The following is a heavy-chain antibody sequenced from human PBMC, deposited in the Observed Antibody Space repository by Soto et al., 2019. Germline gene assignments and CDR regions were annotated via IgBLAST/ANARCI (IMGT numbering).Heavy chain of an antibody. CDR1: GFTFSSYS. CDR2: ISSSSSYI. D-gene: IGHD4-4*01. CDR3: ARDEGIYSNYLYYYYYGMDV. V-gene: IGHV3-21*01. J-gene: IGHJ6*02. Sequence: GGSLRLSCAASGFTFSSYSMNWVRQAPGKGLEWVSSISSSSSYIYYADSVKGRFTISRDNAKNSLYLQMNSLRAEDTAVYYCARDEGIYSNYLYYYYYGMDVWGQGTTVTVSS.